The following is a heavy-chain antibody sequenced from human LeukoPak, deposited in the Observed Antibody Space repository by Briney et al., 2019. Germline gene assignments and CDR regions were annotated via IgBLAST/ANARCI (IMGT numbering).Heavy chain of an antibody. CDR1: GGSMSSGDYY. CDR2: INYSGST. D-gene: IGHD6-19*01. V-gene: IGHV4-61*08. J-gene: IGHJ4*02. CDR3: ARHDPDCSGLDY. Sequence: NPSETLSLTCTVSGGSMSSGDYYWSWIRQPPGKGLEWIGNINYSGSTNYNPSLKSRVTISVDTSKNQFSLKLSSVTAADTAVYYCARHDPDCSGLDYWGQGTLVTVSS.